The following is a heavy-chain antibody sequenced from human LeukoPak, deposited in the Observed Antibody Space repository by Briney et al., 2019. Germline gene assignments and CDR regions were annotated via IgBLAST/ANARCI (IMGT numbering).Heavy chain of an antibody. CDR3: ARESGSYLQ. Sequence: GGSLRLSCAASGFTVSTNYMTWVRQAPGKGLDWVSIINTGGYTYYIDSVRGRFTISRDKSKNTLYLQMTFLNVEDTAVYYCARESGSYLQWGQGTLVTVSS. V-gene: IGHV3-53*01. CDR1: GFTVSTNY. D-gene: IGHD1-26*01. J-gene: IGHJ4*02. CDR2: INTGGYT.